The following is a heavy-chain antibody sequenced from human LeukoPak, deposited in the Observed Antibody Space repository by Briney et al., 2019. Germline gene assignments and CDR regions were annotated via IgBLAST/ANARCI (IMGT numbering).Heavy chain of an antibody. D-gene: IGHD1-1*01. Sequence: GGSLRLSCAASGFTFSASAMTWVRQAPGKGLEWVSTITYNADSTYYADSLKGRFTITRDNSKNTLFLQMNSLRADDTAVYYCAKDASYNFGPLEYWGQGTLVTVSS. V-gene: IGHV3-23*01. CDR2: ITYNADST. J-gene: IGHJ4*02. CDR1: GFTFSASA. CDR3: AKDASYNFGPLEY.